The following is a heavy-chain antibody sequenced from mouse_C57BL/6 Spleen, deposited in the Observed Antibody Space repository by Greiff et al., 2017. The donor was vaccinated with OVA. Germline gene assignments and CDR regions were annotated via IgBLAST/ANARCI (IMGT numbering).Heavy chain of an antibody. Sequence: EVQLQQSGPELVKPGASVKISCKASGYTFTDYYMNWVKQSHGKSLEWIGDINPNNGGTSYNQKFKGKATLTVDKSSSTAYMELRSLTSEDSAVYYCARSTTEDDWGQGTTLTVSS. CDR2: INPNNGGT. CDR3: ARSTTEDD. J-gene: IGHJ2*01. V-gene: IGHV1-26*01. D-gene: IGHD1-1*01. CDR1: GYTFTDYY.